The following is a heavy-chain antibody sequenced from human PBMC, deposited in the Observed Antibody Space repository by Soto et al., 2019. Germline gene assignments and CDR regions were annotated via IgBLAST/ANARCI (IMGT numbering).Heavy chain of an antibody. CDR2: ISAYNGNT. V-gene: IGHV1-18*01. D-gene: IGHD3-16*02. J-gene: IGHJ4*02. CDR1: GYTFTSYG. CDR3: ARDGSAAYYDYIWGSYRYFDY. Sequence: QVQLVQSGAEVKKPGASVKVSCKASGYTFTSYGISWVRQAPGQGLEWMGWISAYNGNTNYAQKLQGRVTMTTDTYTSTAYMELRSLRSDYTAVYYCARDGSAAYYDYIWGSYRYFDYWGQGTLVTGSS.